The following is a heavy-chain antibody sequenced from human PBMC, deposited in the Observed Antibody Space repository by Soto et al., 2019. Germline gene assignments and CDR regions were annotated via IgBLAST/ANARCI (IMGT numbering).Heavy chain of an antibody. V-gene: IGHV4-34*01. J-gene: IGHJ6*03. CDR3: ARGAELLWFGELFNSGDYYYMDV. CDR1: GGSFSGYY. Sequence: SETLSLTCAVYGGSFSGYYWSWIRQPPGKGLEWIGEINHSGSTNYNPSLKSRVTISVDTSKNQFSLKLSSVTAADTAVYYCARGAELLWFGELFNSGDYYYMDVWGKGTTVTVSS. D-gene: IGHD3-10*01. CDR2: INHSGST.